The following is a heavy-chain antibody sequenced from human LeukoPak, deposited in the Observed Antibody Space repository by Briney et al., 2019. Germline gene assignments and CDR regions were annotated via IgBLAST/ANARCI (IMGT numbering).Heavy chain of an antibody. CDR3: ASQLDSTGYNTGSIDY. V-gene: IGHV4-39*01. CDR1: GGSIRGNSYF. J-gene: IGHJ4*02. Sequence: SETLSLTCTVSGGSIRGNSYFWGWIRQPPGKGLEWVGSIYYSGNPFYNPSLKSRVTISVDTSKIQFSLRLDSVTAADTALYYYASQLDSTGYNTGSIDYWGPGTVVTVSS. CDR2: IYYSGNP. D-gene: IGHD3/OR15-3a*01.